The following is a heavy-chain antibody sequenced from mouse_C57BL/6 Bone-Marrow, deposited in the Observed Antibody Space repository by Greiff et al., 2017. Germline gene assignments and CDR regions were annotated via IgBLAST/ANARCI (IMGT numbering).Heavy chain of an antibody. Sequence: QVQLQQPGAELVMPGASVKLSCKASGYTFTSYWMHWVKQRPGQGLEWIGEIYPSDSYTNYNQKFKGKSTLTVDKSSSTAYMQLSSLTSEDSAVYYCARYGWYFDVWGTGTTVTVSS. CDR3: ARYGWYFDV. CDR2: IYPSDSYT. V-gene: IGHV1-69*01. D-gene: IGHD1-1*02. J-gene: IGHJ1*03. CDR1: GYTFTSYW.